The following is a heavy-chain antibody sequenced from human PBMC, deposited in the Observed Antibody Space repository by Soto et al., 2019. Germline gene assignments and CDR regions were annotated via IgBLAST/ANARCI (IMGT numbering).Heavy chain of an antibody. J-gene: IGHJ6*02. CDR1: GYTFTSYG. CDR2: ISAYNGNT. V-gene: IGHV1-18*04. CDR3: ARDXWQQWLVLDYYYYGMDV. Sequence: ASVKVSCKASGYTFTSYGISWVRQAPGQGLEWMGWISAYNGNTNYAQKLQGRVTMTTDTSTSTAYMELRSLRSDDTAVYYCARDXWQQWLVLDYYYYGMDVWGQGTTVTVSS. D-gene: IGHD6-19*01.